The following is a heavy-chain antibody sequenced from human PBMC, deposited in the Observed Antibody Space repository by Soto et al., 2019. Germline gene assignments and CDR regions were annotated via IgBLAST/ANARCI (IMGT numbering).Heavy chain of an antibody. CDR3: ERSIVVVTALDY. J-gene: IGHJ4*02. Sequence: QVQLVQSGAEEKKPGASVKVSCKASGYTFTSYDMHWVRQAPGQRLEWMGWINAGNGNTKYSQKFQGRVTITSDTAANTAYMEVSSLRSEDTAVYYCERSIVVVTALDYWGQGTLVTVSS. V-gene: IGHV1-3*05. CDR1: GYTFTSYD. CDR2: INAGNGNT. D-gene: IGHD2-21*02.